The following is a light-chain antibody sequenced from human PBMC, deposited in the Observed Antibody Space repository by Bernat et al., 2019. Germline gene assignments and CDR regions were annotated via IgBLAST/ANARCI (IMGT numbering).Light chain of an antibody. CDR3: HEYFTAT. CDR1: QSVSSTY. CDR2: GAA. J-gene: IGKJ2*01. Sequence: EIVLTQSPGTLSLSPGERATLSCTASQSVSSTYLAWYQQTPGQAPRLLMYGAATRATGIPDRFTGSGSGTDFTLTIRRLEPEDFAVYYCHEYFTATFGQGTKLEIK. V-gene: IGKV3-20*01.